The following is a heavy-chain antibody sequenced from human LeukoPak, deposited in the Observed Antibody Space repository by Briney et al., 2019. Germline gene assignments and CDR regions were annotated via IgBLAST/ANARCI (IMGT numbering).Heavy chain of an antibody. D-gene: IGHD4-17*01. J-gene: IGHJ4*02. V-gene: IGHV3-21*01. Sequence: GGSLRLSCTASGFTFGDYAMNWVRQAPGKGLEWVSSISGTSDNKNYADSVKGRFTISRDNAKNSVYLQMTSLTAEDTAVYYCARGHYGDYGFDYWGQGTLVTVSS. CDR1: GFTFGDYA. CDR3: ARGHYGDYGFDY. CDR2: ISGTSDNK.